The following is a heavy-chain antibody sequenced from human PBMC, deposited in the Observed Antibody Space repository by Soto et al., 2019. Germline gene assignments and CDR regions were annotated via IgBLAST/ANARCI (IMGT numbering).Heavy chain of an antibody. CDR2: IKPGTSDI. Sequence: GESLKISCEGAGYKLGSAWIGWVRRKPGKGPEWMGIIKPGTSDIRYSPSFRGQVTISADEAANTAFLQWSSLKTSDTAIYYCASQISFVCDSCGQGTLVTVSS. CDR3: ASQISFVCDS. CDR1: GYKLGSAW. D-gene: IGHD3-16*01. V-gene: IGHV5-51*01. J-gene: IGHJ4*02.